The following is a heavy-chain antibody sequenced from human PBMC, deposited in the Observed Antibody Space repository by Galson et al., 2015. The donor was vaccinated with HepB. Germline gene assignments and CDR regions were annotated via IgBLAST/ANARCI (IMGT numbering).Heavy chain of an antibody. V-gene: IGHV3-30*18. Sequence: SLRLSCAASGFTFSSYGMHWVRQAPGKGLEWVAVIPYDGSNKYYADSVKGRFTISRDNSKNTLYLQMNSLRAEDTAVYYCAKDRILGLKHNAFDIWGRGTMVTVSS. D-gene: IGHD2-15*01. CDR3: AKDRILGLKHNAFDI. CDR1: GFTFSSYG. CDR2: IPYDGSNK. J-gene: IGHJ3*02.